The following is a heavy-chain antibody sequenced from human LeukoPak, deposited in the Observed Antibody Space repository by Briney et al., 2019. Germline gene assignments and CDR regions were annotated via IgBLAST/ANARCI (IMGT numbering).Heavy chain of an antibody. CDR1: GGSISSSSYY. J-gene: IGHJ4*02. CDR3: ASDSRGAKSSWYEDY. Sequence: PSETLSLTCTVSGGSISSSSYYWGWIRQPPGKGLEWIGSIYYSGSTYYNPSLKSRVTISVDTSKNQFSLKLSSVTAADTAVYYCASDSRGAKSSWYEDYWGQGTLVTVSS. CDR2: IYYSGST. D-gene: IGHD6-13*01. V-gene: IGHV4-39*07.